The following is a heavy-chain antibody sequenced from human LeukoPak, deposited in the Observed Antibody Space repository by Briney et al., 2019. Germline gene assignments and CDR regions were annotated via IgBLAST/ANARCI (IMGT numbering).Heavy chain of an antibody. J-gene: IGHJ5*02. D-gene: IGHD6-13*01. V-gene: IGHV3-66*01. CDR1: GFTVSSNY. CDR2: IYSGGST. CDR3: ARGNIAAAANWFDP. Sequence: GGSLRLSCAASGFTVSSNYMSWVRQAPGKGLEWVSVIYSGGSTYYADSVKGRFTISRDNSKNTLYLQMNSLRAEDTAVYYCARGNIAAAANWFDPWGQGTLVTVSS.